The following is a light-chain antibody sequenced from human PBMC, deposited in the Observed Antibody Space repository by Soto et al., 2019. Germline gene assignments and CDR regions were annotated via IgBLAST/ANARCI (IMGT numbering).Light chain of an antibody. J-gene: IGLJ1*01. Sequence: QSALTQPASVSGSPGQSITISCTGTSSDVGFADYVSWYQQHPGNTPKLIIYEVSHRPSGVSSRFSGSKSGNTASLTISGLQAEDEADYYCSSYAVSTPLGVFGTGTKVTVL. CDR3: SSYAVSTPLGV. CDR2: EVS. V-gene: IGLV2-14*03. CDR1: SSDVGFADY.